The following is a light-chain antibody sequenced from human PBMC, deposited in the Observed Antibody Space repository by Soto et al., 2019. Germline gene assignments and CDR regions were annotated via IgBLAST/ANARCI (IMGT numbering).Light chain of an antibody. CDR3: QQRSNWPSLT. Sequence: IVFIQSPATLSLRPGERATLSSSASQSVGSYLAWYQHKPGQAPRLLSSNASNGATSIPARFSGSGSETDFTLTISSLEPEDSAVYYCQQRSNWPSLTFGGGTKVDSK. CDR1: QSVGSY. V-gene: IGKV3-11*01. CDR2: NAS. J-gene: IGKJ4*01.